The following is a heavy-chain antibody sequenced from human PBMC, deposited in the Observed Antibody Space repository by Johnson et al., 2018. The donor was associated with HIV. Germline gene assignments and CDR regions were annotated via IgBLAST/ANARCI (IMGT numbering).Heavy chain of an antibody. CDR1: GFTFSSYD. Sequence: QVQLVESGGGVVQPGRSLRLSCVGSGFTFSSYDMHWVRQAPGKGMDWVALISYDGSNKYYADSVKGRFPISRDTSKNTLYLQMNSLRAEDTAVCYCAKDQYYYDSSGYSDAFDIWGQGTMVTVSS. J-gene: IGHJ3*02. D-gene: IGHD3-22*01. CDR3: AKDQYYYDSSGYSDAFDI. CDR2: ISYDGSNK. V-gene: IGHV3-30*18.